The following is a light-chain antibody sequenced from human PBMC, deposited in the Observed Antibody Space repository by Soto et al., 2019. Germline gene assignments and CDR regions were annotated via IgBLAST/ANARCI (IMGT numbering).Light chain of an antibody. CDR2: DVS. Sequence: QSALTQPASVSGSPGQSITISCTGSSGDIGDYKYVSWYKQHPGKAPKLMIYDVSNRPSGVSNRFSASKSGNTASLTISGLQAEDEAAYYCSSYTSTNIVIFGGGTKLTVL. CDR1: SGDIGDYKY. CDR3: SSYTSTNIVI. J-gene: IGLJ2*01. V-gene: IGLV2-14*01.